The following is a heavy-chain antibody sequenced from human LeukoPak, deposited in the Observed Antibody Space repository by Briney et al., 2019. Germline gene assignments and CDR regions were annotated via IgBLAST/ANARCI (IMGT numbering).Heavy chain of an antibody. CDR3: ARDPNGDYIGAFEI. CDR1: GFTFSSYW. V-gene: IGHV3-74*01. Sequence: PGGSLRLSCAASGFTFSSYWMHWVRQAPGKGLVWVSRINTDGSSTSYADSVKGRFTISRDNSKNTLYLQMSSLRAEDTAVYYCARDPNGDYIGAFEIWGQGTMVTVSS. J-gene: IGHJ3*02. CDR2: INTDGSST. D-gene: IGHD4-17*01.